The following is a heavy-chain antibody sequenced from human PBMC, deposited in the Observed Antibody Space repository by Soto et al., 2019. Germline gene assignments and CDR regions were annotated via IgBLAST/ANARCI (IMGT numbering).Heavy chain of an antibody. D-gene: IGHD5-12*01. V-gene: IGHV4-31*03. CDR3: ARTDSFSGYDK. CDR2: IYYTGTT. CDR1: RGSISTGGYY. J-gene: IGHJ4*02. Sequence: QVQLQESGPGLVKPSQTLSLTCTVSRGSISTGGYYWSWIRQHPGKGLEWIGYIYYTGTTFYNPSLKSRVTISVDTSKNHLSLKLNSVTPADTVFYYCARTDSFSGYDKWGQGTLVTVSS.